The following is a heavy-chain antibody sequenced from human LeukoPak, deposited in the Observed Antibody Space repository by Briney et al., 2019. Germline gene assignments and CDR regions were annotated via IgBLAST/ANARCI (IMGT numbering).Heavy chain of an antibody. CDR2: INPSGGST. CDR3: ARFAPYYYGMDV. Sequence: ASVKVSCKASGYTFTSYYMYWVRQAPGQGLEWMGIINPSGGSTNYAQKFQGRVSMTRDTSTSTVYMELSSLRSEDTAVYYCARFAPYYYGMDVWGQGTTVTVSS. CDR1: GYTFTSYY. J-gene: IGHJ6*02. V-gene: IGHV1-46*01.